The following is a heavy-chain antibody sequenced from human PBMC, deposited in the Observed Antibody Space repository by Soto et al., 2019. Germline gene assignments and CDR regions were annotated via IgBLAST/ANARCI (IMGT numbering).Heavy chain of an antibody. CDR2: IYPSVSS. CDR3: AREKVGTTFFDN. CDR1: GFAISRGYY. Sequence: SETLSLTCDVSGFAISRGYYWSWVRQPPGKGLEWIGSIYPSVSSYHNPSLESRLTLSIDTSKNQFTLKLASVTAADTALYYCAREKVGTTFFDNWGQGTQVTVSS. J-gene: IGHJ4*02. D-gene: IGHD1-1*01. V-gene: IGHV4-38-2*02.